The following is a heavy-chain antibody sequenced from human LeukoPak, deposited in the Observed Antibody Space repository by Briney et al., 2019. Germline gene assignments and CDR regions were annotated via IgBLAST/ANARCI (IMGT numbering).Heavy chain of an antibody. CDR2: LYYSGSA. CDR3: ARKGSGTYSPFDY. Sequence: SSETLSLTCTVSGGSISSYYWSWIRQPPGKGLEWIGYLYYSGSAMYNPSLKSRVTISVDTSENHFSLKLSSVTAADTAVYYCARKGSGTYSPFDYWGPGTLVTVSS. J-gene: IGHJ4*02. D-gene: IGHD1-26*01. V-gene: IGHV4-59*01. CDR1: GGSISSYY.